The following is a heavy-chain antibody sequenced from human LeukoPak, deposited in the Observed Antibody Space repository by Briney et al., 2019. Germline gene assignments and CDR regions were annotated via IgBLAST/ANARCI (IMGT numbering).Heavy chain of an antibody. Sequence: GGSLRLSCAASGFTFSSYGMHWVRQAPGKGLEWVAVISHDGSNKYYADSVKGRFTISRDNSKNTLYLQMNSLRTEDTAVYYCARDLPTSIFGVVIMDYFDYWGQGTLVTVSS. J-gene: IGHJ4*02. CDR2: ISHDGSNK. D-gene: IGHD3-3*01. CDR3: ARDLPTSIFGVVIMDYFDY. V-gene: IGHV3-30*03. CDR1: GFTFSSYG.